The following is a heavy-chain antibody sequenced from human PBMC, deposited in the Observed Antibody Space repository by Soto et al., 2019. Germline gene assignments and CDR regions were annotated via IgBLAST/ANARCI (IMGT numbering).Heavy chain of an antibody. J-gene: IGHJ4*02. V-gene: IGHV1-69*08. CDR3: ARDEQAYCGGDCYRGPFDY. CDR2: IIPILGIA. CDR1: GGTFSSYT. D-gene: IGHD2-21*02. Sequence: QVQLVQSGAEVKKPGSSVKVSCKASGGTFSSYTISWVRQAPGQGLEWMGRIIPILGIANYAQKFQGRVTITAYKSTSTAYMELSSLRSEDTAVYYCARDEQAYCGGDCYRGPFDYWGQGTLVTVSS.